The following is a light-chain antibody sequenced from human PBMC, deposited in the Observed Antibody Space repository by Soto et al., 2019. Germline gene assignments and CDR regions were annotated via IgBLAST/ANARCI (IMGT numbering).Light chain of an antibody. CDR2: AAS. Sequence: DIQMTQSPSSLSASLGDRVTITCRASQSISSYLNCYQHKPGKATKLLIYAASSLQSGVPSRFSGSRSGTDFTITITSLHPEDFAPYYCQQSYSTPITFAQGTRLEI. V-gene: IGKV1-39*01. CDR1: QSISSY. J-gene: IGKJ5*01. CDR3: QQSYSTPIT.